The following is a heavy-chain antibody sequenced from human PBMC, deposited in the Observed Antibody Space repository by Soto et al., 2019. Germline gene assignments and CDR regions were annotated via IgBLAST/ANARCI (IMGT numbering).Heavy chain of an antibody. Sequence: SETLSLTCTVSGGSISSSSYYWGWIRQPPGKGLEWIGSIYYSGSTYYNPSLKSRVTISVDTSKNQFSLKLSSVTAADTAVYYCARPTLGYGGNDYWGQGXLVTVSS. CDR3: ARPTLGYGGNDY. V-gene: IGHV4-39*01. CDR2: IYYSGST. J-gene: IGHJ4*02. CDR1: GGSISSSSYY. D-gene: IGHD4-17*01.